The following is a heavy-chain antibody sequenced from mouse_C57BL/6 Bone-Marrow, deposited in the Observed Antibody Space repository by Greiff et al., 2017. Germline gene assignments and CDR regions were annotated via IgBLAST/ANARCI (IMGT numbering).Heavy chain of an antibody. CDR2: IDPENGDT. Sequence: EVKLVESGAELVRPGASVKLSCTASGFNIKDDYMHWVKQRPEQGLEWIGWIDPENGDTEYASKFQGKATITADTSSNTAYLQLSSLTSEDTAVYYCTKGGMMITTRYYYAMDYWGQGTSVTVSS. CDR1: GFNIKDDY. V-gene: IGHV14-4*01. D-gene: IGHD2-4*01. CDR3: TKGGMMITTRYYYAMDY. J-gene: IGHJ4*01.